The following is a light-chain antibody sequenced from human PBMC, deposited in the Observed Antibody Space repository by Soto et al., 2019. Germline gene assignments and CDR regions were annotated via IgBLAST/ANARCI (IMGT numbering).Light chain of an antibody. CDR3: QQYKNRPPLT. CDR2: GAF. V-gene: IGKV3-15*01. CDR1: QSVSYN. Sequence: EIVMTQSPATLSVSPGETATLSCRASQSVSYNLAWYQQKPGQGPRLVIYGAFSRATGIPARFSGSGSGTEFTLTISSLQSEDFAVYYCQQYKNRPPLTFGGGTKVEIK. J-gene: IGKJ4*01.